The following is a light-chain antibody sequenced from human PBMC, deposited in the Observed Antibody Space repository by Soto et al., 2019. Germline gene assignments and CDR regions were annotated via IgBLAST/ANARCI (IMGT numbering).Light chain of an antibody. CDR3: GAWDTRLSAVV. J-gene: IGLJ3*02. Sequence: QSVLTQPPSVSAAPGQRVTISCSGSSSNIKYNYVSWYQQLPGTAPKLLIYDNYKRPSGIAVRFSGSQSGTSATLGISGLQTGDEADYYCGAWDTRLSAVVFGGGTKLTVL. CDR1: SSNIKYNY. CDR2: DNY. V-gene: IGLV1-51*01.